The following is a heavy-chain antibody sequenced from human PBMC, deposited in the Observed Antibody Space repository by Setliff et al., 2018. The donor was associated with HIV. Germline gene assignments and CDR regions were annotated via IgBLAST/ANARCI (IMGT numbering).Heavy chain of an antibody. CDR1: GYSISSGYY. CDR2: IYYTGST. V-gene: IGHV4-38-2*01. D-gene: IGHD3-10*01. CDR3: ARNRVPSSL. Sequence: KTSETLSLTCAVSGYSISSGYYWGWIRQPPGKGLEWIGSIYYTGSTDYNPSLMSRVTISLDTPKNQFSLKLNSVIAADTAVYYCARNRVPSSLWGQGTLVTSPQ. J-gene: IGHJ4*02.